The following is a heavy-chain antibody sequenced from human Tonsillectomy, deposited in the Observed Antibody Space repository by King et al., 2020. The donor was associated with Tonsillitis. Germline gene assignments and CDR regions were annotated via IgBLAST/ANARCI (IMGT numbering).Heavy chain of an antibody. CDR2: MYYSGST. V-gene: IGHV4-39*01. CDR3: ASPYGSGSYYTFDS. Sequence: QLQESGPGLVKPSETLSLTCTVSGGSISSSSYYWGWIRQPPGKGLEWIGSMYYSGSTYYNPSLKSRVTMSVDTSKNQLSLKLSSVTAADTAVYYCASPYGSGSYYTFDSWGQGTLVTVSS. D-gene: IGHD3-10*01. J-gene: IGHJ4*02. CDR1: GGSISSSSYY.